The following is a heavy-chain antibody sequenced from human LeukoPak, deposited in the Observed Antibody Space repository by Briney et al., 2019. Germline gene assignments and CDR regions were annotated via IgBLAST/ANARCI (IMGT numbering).Heavy chain of an antibody. CDR3: AKSPSGRGGYNWFDP. CDR2: IYYSGST. Sequence: SETLSLTCTVSGGSISSYYWSWIRQPPGKGLEWIGYIYYSGSTNYNPSLKSRVTISVDTSKNQFPLKLSSVTAADTAVYYCAKSPSGRGGYNWFDPWGQGTLVTVSS. CDR1: GGSISSYY. V-gene: IGHV4-59*12. D-gene: IGHD3-16*01. J-gene: IGHJ5*02.